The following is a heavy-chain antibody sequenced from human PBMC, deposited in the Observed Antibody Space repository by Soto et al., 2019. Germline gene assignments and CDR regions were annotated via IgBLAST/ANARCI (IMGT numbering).Heavy chain of an antibody. CDR1: GFTFSSYS. Sequence: GGSLRLSCAASGFTFSSYSMNWVRQAPGKGLEWVSYISSSSSTIYYADSVKGRFTISRDNAKNSLYLQMNSLRDEDTAVYYCARDLLGTMVRGVIGGMDVWGQGTTVTV. D-gene: IGHD3-10*01. CDR2: ISSSSSTI. V-gene: IGHV3-48*02. CDR3: ARDLLGTMVRGVIGGMDV. J-gene: IGHJ6*02.